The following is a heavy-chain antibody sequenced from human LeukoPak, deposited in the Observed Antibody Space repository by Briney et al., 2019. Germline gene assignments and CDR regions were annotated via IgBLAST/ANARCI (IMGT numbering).Heavy chain of an antibody. CDR3: ARSSGEPLGRRGGDDY. V-gene: IGHV3-7*01. CDR2: IKQDGSEK. D-gene: IGHD6-25*01. Sequence: GGSLRLSCAASGFTFSSYWMSWVRQAPGKGLEWVANIKQDGSEKYYVDSVKGRFTISRDNAKNSLYLQMNSLRAEDTAVYYCARSSGEPLGRRGGDDYWGQGTLVTASS. J-gene: IGHJ4*02. CDR1: GFTFSSYW.